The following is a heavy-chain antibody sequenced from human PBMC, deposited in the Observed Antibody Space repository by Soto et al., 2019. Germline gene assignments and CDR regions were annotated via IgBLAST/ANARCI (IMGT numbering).Heavy chain of an antibody. Sequence: EVQLLESGGGLVQPGGSLRLSYAASGFTFSSYAMSWVRQAPGKGLEWVSAISGSGGSTYYADSVKGRFTISRDNSKNTLYLQMNSLRAEDTAVYYCAKLKMATPYYFDYWGQGTLVTVSS. D-gene: IGHD5-12*01. CDR1: GFTFSSYA. J-gene: IGHJ4*02. CDR3: AKLKMATPYYFDY. CDR2: ISGSGGST. V-gene: IGHV3-23*01.